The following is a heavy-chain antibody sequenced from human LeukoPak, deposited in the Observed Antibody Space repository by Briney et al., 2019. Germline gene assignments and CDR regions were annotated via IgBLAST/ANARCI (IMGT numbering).Heavy chain of an antibody. Sequence: QPGGSLRLSCAASGFTFSTYAMGWVRQAPGKGLEWVSGLSDSGGSTYYANSVKGGFTISTDNSKTTLYLQMNNLSAEDTALYYCGKERVPMLRGVDPWGQGTLVTVSS. CDR2: LSDSGGST. V-gene: IGHV3-23*01. D-gene: IGHD3-10*01. CDR1: GFTFSTYA. J-gene: IGHJ5*02. CDR3: GKERVPMLRGVDP.